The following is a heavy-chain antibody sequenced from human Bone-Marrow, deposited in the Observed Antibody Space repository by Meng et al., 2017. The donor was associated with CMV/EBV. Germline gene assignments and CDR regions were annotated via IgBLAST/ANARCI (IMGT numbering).Heavy chain of an antibody. D-gene: IGHD3-10*01. CDR1: GYTFTGYY. CDR2: INPNSGGT. J-gene: IGHJ4*02. CDR3: ARDAHYYGSGSMDYDY. Sequence: GYTFTGYYMHWVRQAPGQGLEWMGWINPNSGGTNYAQKFQGRVTMARDTSISTAYMELSRLRSDDTAVYYCARDAHYYGSGSMDYDYWGQGTLVTVSS. V-gene: IGHV1-2*02.